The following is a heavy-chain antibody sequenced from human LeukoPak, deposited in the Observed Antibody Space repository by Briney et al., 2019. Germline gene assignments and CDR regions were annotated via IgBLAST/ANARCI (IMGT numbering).Heavy chain of an antibody. D-gene: IGHD4/OR15-4a*01. CDR2: IYGSGST. Sequence: SETLSLTCTVSGGSISSGSYYWTWIRQPPGKGLECIGYIYGSGSTNYNPSLKSRVTISVDTSKNQFSLKLTSVTAADTAVHYCARADYGYMDVWGKGTTVTVSS. CDR1: GGSISSGSYY. CDR3: ARADYGYMDV. V-gene: IGHV4-61*01. J-gene: IGHJ6*03.